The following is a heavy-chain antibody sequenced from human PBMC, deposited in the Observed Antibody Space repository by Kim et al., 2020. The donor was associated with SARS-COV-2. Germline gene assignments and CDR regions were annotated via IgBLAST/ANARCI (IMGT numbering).Heavy chain of an antibody. J-gene: IGHJ6*02. V-gene: IGHV3-53*01. CDR1: GFTVSSNY. CDR3: TRQAAGMDV. Sequence: GGSLRLSCVASGFTVSSNYMSWVRQAPGKGLEWVSSIHNDGKTHYADSVKGRLTISRDNSKNTFYVQMNSLRAEDTAVFYCTRQAAGMDVWGQGTTVTVSS. CDR2: IHNDGKT.